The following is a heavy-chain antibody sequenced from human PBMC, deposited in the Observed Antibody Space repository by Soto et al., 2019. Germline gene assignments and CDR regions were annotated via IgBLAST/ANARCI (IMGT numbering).Heavy chain of an antibody. CDR3: ASRYCSSTSCYSRGYYYYGMDV. V-gene: IGHV1-69*06. D-gene: IGHD2-2*01. Sequence: SVKVSCKASGGTFSSYAISWVRQAPGEGLEWMGGIIPIFGTANYAQKFQGRVTITADKSTSTAYMELSSLRSEDTAVYYCASRYCSSTSCYSRGYYYYGMDVWGQGTTVTVSS. J-gene: IGHJ6*02. CDR2: IIPIFGTA. CDR1: GGTFSSYA.